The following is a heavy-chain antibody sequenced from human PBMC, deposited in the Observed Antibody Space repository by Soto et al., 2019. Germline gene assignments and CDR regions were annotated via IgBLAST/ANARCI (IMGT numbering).Heavy chain of an antibody. CDR1: CGSISSYY. CDR2: IYYSGST. V-gene: IGHV4-59*01. J-gene: IGHJ5*02. D-gene: IGHD2-2*01. Sequence: PSETLSLTCTVSCGSISSYYWSWIRQPPGKGLEWIGYIYYSGSTNYNPSLKSRVTISVDTSKNQFSLKLSSVTAADTAVYYCARGVVPAARNWFDPWGQGTLVTVSS. CDR3: ARGVVPAARNWFDP.